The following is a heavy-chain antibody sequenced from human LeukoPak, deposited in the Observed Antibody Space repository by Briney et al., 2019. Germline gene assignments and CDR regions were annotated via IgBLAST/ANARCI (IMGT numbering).Heavy chain of an antibody. J-gene: IGHJ4*02. V-gene: IGHV3-49*04. D-gene: IGHD1-26*01. CDR3: TRVGWEPFDY. CDR1: GFTFGDYA. CDR2: IRSKAYGGTT. Sequence: PGGSLRLSCTASGFTFGDYAMSWVRQAPGKGLEWVGFIRSKAYGGTTEYAASVKGRFTISRDDSKSTAYLQMNSLKTEDTAVYYCTRVGWEPFDYWGQGTLVTVSS.